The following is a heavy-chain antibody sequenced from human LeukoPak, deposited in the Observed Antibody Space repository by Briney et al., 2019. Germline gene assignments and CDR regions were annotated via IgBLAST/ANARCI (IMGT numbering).Heavy chain of an antibody. CDR1: GFTFADYT. J-gene: IGHJ5*01. Sequence: GSLRLSCTTSGFTFADYTVNWVRQAPGRGLEWVGFIKSKAYDGTVEYAASVKGRFTISRDDSKSIAYLQMNSLKTDDTAVYYCTNEFFDFWGQGTLVTVSS. CDR2: IKSKAYDGTV. V-gene: IGHV3-49*04. CDR3: TNEFFDF.